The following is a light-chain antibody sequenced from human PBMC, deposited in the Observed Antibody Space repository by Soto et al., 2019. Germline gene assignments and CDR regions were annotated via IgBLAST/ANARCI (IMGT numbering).Light chain of an antibody. Sequence: DIQMTQSPSSLSASVGDRVTITCRASQSISSYLNWYQQKPGKAPKLLIYAASSLQSGVPSRFSGSGSGTDFTLTISSLQPEDFATYYCQQYNSVSLLTFGGGTKVEIK. V-gene: IGKV1-39*01. J-gene: IGKJ4*01. CDR2: AAS. CDR1: QSISSY. CDR3: QQYNSVSLLT.